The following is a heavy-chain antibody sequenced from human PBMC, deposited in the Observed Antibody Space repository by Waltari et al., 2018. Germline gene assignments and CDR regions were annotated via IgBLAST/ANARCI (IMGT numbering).Heavy chain of an antibody. J-gene: IGHJ4*02. CDR1: GGSISSYY. CDR2: IYTSGST. D-gene: IGHD6-19*01. CDR3: AREDQDSGSGWYSY. V-gene: IGHV4-4*07. Sequence: QVQLQESGPGLVKPSETLSLTCTVSGGSISSYYWSWIRQPAGKGLEWIGRIYTSGSTNYNPSLKSRVTMSVDTSKNQFSLKLSSVTAADTAVYYCAREDQDSGSGWYSYWGQGTLVTVSS.